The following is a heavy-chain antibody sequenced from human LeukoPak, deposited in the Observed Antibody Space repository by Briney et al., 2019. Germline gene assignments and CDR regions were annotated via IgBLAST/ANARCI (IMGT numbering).Heavy chain of an antibody. CDR3: ARVRGVGPTYHDASDI. D-gene: IGHD1-26*01. V-gene: IGHV1-69*13. CDR2: IIPIFGRA. Sequence: SVKVSCKLFGGTFGNYAINWVRQAPGQGLEWMGGIIPIFGRANYAQKFQGRVTITADESTNTAFMDLSSLRAEDTAVYYCARVRGVGPTYHDASDIWGQGTMVTVSS. CDR1: GGTFGNYA. J-gene: IGHJ3*02.